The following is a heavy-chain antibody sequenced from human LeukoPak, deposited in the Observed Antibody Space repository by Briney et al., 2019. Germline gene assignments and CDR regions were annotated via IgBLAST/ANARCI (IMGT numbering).Heavy chain of an antibody. CDR3: ARAASSWSFDY. D-gene: IGHD6-13*01. V-gene: IGHV4-31*03. Sequence: PSETLSLTCTVSGGSISSGVYYWSWIRQHPGKGLEWIGYIYYSGSTYSNPSLKSRLTMSVDISKNQFSLKLSSVTAADTAVYYCARAASSWSFDYWGQGTLVTVSS. CDR1: GGSISSGVYY. J-gene: IGHJ4*02. CDR2: IYYSGST.